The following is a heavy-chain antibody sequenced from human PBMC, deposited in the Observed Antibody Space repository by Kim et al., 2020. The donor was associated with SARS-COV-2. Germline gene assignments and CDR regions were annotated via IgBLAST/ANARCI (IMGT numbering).Heavy chain of an antibody. CDR3: ARDVGGAFDI. Sequence: TANYAQKFQGRVTITADESTSTAYMELSSLRSEDTAVYYCARDVGGAFDIWGQGTMVTVSS. CDR2: TA. J-gene: IGHJ3*02. D-gene: IGHD3-3*01. V-gene: IGHV1-69*01.